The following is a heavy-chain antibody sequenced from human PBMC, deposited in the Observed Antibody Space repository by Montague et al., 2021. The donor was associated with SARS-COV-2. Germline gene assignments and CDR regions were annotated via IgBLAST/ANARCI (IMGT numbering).Heavy chain of an antibody. CDR2: INYSGST. CDR3: ARVLPRWLQFDPYFDY. V-gene: IGHV4-59*01. D-gene: IGHD5-24*01. Sequence: SETLSLTCTVSGGSLSSYYWSWIRQPPGKGLEWIGYINYSGSTNYNPSXXSRVTISVDTSKNQFSLKLSSVPAADTAVYYCARVLPRWLQFDPYFDYWGQGTLVTVSS. J-gene: IGHJ4*02. CDR1: GGSLSSYY.